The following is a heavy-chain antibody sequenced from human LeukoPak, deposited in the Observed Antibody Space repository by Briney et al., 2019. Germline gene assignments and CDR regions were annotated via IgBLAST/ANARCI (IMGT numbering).Heavy chain of an antibody. J-gene: IGHJ3*02. Sequence: SVKVSCKASGGTFSSYAISWVRQAPGQGLEWMGGIIPIFGTANYAQKFQGRVTITTDESTSTAYMELSSLRSEDTAVYYCARGGDYYDSSGYYHAFDIWGQGTMVTASS. CDR2: IIPIFGTA. D-gene: IGHD3-22*01. CDR3: ARGGDYYDSSGYYHAFDI. V-gene: IGHV1-69*05. CDR1: GGTFSSYA.